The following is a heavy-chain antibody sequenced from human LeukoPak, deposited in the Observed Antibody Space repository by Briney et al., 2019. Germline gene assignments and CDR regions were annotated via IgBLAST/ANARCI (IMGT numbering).Heavy chain of an antibody. D-gene: IGHD6-19*01. CDR1: GFTFSSYS. V-gene: IGHV3-48*01. CDR2: ISGSSSTI. Sequence: PGGSLRLSCAASGFTFSSYSMNWVRQAPGKGLEWISYISGSSSTIYYADSVKGRFTISRDNAKNSLYLQMNSLRAEDTAVYYCAKQGAGIRDWDQGTLVTVSS. CDR3: AKQGAGIRD. J-gene: IGHJ4*02.